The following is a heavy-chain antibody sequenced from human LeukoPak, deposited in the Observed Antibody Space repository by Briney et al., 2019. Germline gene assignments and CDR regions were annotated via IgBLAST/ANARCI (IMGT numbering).Heavy chain of an antibody. V-gene: IGHV4-30-4*08. CDR2: INHSGST. D-gene: IGHD6-19*01. CDR1: GGSLSSADYY. J-gene: IGHJ5*02. Sequence: SQTLSLTCTVSGGSLSSADYYWSWIRQPPGKGLEWIGEINHSGSTNYNPSLKSRVTISVDTSKNQFSLKLSSVTAADTAVYYCARGGDSSGWRVNWFDPWGQGTLVTVSS. CDR3: ARGGDSSGWRVNWFDP.